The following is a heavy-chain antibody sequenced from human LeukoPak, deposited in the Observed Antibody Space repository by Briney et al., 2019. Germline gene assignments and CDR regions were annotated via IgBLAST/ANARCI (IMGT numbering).Heavy chain of an antibody. Sequence: SETLSLTCTVSGASISSYYWSWIRQPPGKGLEWMGYIYYNGSTNYNPSLKSRVTISVDTSKTQFSLKLSSVTAADTAVYYCARGYGGWFDPWGQGTLVTVSS. CDR2: IYYNGST. CDR1: GASISSYY. CDR3: ARGYGGWFDP. J-gene: IGHJ5*02. V-gene: IGHV4-59*01. D-gene: IGHD1-1*01.